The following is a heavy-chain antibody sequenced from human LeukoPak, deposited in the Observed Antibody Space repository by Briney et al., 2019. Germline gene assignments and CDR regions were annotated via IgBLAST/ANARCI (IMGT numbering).Heavy chain of an antibody. J-gene: IGHJ5*01. CDR3: ARDRGLDGSDQLDS. D-gene: IGHD3-10*01. V-gene: IGHV4-4*07. Sequence: SETLSLTCTVSGGSISSYHWIWIRQPAGKGLEWIGRINSNGDTVYNPSLKSRATMSLDMTNNQFSLKLSSVTAADTAVYYCARDRGLDGSDQLDSWGPGTLVAVSS. CDR1: GGSISSYH. CDR2: INSNGDT.